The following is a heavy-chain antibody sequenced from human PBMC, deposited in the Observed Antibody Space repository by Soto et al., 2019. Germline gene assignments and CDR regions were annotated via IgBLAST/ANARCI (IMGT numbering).Heavy chain of an antibody. CDR3: AKDRWEWELPMAPNFDY. CDR1: GFTFSSYG. J-gene: IGHJ4*02. V-gene: IGHV3-30*18. CDR2: ILYDGSNK. D-gene: IGHD1-26*01. Sequence: GGSLRLSCAASGFTFSSYGMHWVRQAPGKGLEWVAVILYDGSNKYYADSVKGRFTISRDNSKNTLYLQMNSLRAEDTAVYYCAKDRWEWELPMAPNFDYWGQGTLVTVSS.